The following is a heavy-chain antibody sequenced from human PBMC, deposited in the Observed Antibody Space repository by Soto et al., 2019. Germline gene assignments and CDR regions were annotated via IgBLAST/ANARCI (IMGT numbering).Heavy chain of an antibody. CDR2: IIPIFGTA. D-gene: IGHD5-18*01. Sequence: SVKVSCKASGGTFSSYAISWVRQATGQGLEWMGGIIPIFGTANYAQKFQGRVTITADESTSTAYMELSSLRSEDTAVYYCASTKRGYSYGSYYYYDYGMDVWGQGTTVTVPS. V-gene: IGHV1-69*13. J-gene: IGHJ6*02. CDR3: ASTKRGYSYGSYYYYDYGMDV. CDR1: GGTFSSYA.